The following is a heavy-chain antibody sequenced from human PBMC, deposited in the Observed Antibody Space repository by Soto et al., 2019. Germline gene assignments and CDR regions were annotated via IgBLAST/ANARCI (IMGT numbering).Heavy chain of an antibody. J-gene: IGHJ4*02. D-gene: IGHD1-26*01. Sequence: QVQLVESGGGVVQPGRSLRLSCAASGFLFGNFGMHWVRRAPGEGPEWVATISGDGNDKYYPDSMKGRFTISRDNFNNTLYLQLNSLRPEDTAVYHCVQGASTAHQPLDSWGQGVLVTVSS. CDR3: VQGASTAHQPLDS. V-gene: IGHV3-30*03. CDR2: ISGDGNDK. CDR1: GFLFGNFG.